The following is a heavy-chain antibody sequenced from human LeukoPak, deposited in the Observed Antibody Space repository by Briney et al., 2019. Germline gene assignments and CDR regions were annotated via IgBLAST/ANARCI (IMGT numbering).Heavy chain of an antibody. V-gene: IGHV1-2*02. CDR3: ARDESKGAYSSVVY. CDR2: INPNSGGT. Sequence: ASVKVSCKASGYTFTGYYMHWVRQAPGQGLEWMGWINPNSGGTNYAQKFQGRVTMTRDTSISTAYMELSRLRSDDTAVYYCARDESKGAYSSVVYWGQGTLVTVSS. CDR1: GYTFTGYY. D-gene: IGHD6-25*01. J-gene: IGHJ4*02.